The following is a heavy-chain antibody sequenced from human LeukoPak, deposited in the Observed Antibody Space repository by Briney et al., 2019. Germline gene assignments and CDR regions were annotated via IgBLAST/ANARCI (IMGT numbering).Heavy chain of an antibody. CDR1: GGSISSGSYY. J-gene: IGHJ6*03. Sequence: SETLSLTCTVSGGSISSGSYYWSWIRQPAGKGLEWIGRIYTSGSTNYNPSLKSRVTISVDTSKNQFSLKLSSVTAADTAVYYCARADRYGDYEYYYYMDVWGKGTTVTISS. D-gene: IGHD4-17*01. CDR3: ARADRYGDYEYYYYMDV. V-gene: IGHV4-61*02. CDR2: IYTSGST.